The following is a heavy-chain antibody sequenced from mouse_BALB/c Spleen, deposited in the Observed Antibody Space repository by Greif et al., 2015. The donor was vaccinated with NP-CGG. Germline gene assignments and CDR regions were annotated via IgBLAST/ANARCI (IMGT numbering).Heavy chain of an antibody. V-gene: IGHV1-7*01. CDR3: ARAGPFDY. D-gene: IGHD4-1*01. Sequence: QVQLQQSGAELAKPGASVKMSCKASGYTFTSYWMHWVKQRPGQGLEWIGYINPSTGYTEYNQKFKDKATLTADKSSSTAYMQLSSLTSGDSAVYYCARAGPFDYWGQGTTLTVSS. CDR1: GYTFTSYW. J-gene: IGHJ2*01. CDR2: INPSTGYT.